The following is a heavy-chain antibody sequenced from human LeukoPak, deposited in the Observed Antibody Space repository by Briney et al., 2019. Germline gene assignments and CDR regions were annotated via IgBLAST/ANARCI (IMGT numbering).Heavy chain of an antibody. Sequence: SETLPLTGTVSGYSISSGYYWGWIRQPPGKGLEWIGSGSTYYNPSLKSRVTISVDTSKNQFSLKLSSVTAADTAVYFCASPRGDDSGGYYTWYFHHWGQGILVTVSS. CDR1: GYSISSGYY. V-gene: IGHV4-38-2*02. CDR3: ASPRGDDSGGYYTWYFHH. CDR2: SGST. D-gene: IGHD3-22*01. J-gene: IGHJ1*01.